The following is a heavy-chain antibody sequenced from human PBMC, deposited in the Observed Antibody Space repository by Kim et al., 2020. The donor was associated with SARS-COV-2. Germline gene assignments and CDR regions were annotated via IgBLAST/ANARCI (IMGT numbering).Heavy chain of an antibody. CDR3: ARRRYSSSWYYYYGMGV. Sequence: GGSLRLSCAASGFTFSSYEMNWVRQAPGKGLEWVSYISSSGSIIYYADSVKGRFTISRDNTKNSLYLQMNSLRAEDTAVYYCARRRYSSSWYYYYGMGVWGQGTTVTVSS. D-gene: IGHD6-13*01. CDR1: GFTFSSYE. J-gene: IGHJ6*02. CDR2: ISSSGSII. V-gene: IGHV3-48*03.